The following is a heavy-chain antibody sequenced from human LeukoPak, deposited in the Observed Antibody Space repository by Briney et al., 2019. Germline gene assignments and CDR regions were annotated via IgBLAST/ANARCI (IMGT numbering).Heavy chain of an antibody. CDR2: IYTSGST. J-gene: IGHJ3*02. CDR1: GGSISSGSYY. Sequence: PSETLSLTCTVSGGSISSGSYYWSWIRQPAGKGLEWIGRIYTSGSTDYNPSLKSRVTISVDTSKSQFSLKLSSVTAADTAVYYCARDPGYSYGYDAFDIWGQGTVVTVSS. CDR3: ARDPGYSYGYDAFDI. D-gene: IGHD5-18*01. V-gene: IGHV4-61*02.